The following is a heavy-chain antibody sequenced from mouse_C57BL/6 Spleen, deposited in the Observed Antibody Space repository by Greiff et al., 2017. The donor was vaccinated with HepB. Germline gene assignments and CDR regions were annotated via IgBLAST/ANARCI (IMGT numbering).Heavy chain of an antibody. CDR2: INPNNGGT. CDR3: ARMDDYDALAY. V-gene: IGHV1-26*01. J-gene: IGHJ3*01. CDR1: GYTFTDYY. D-gene: IGHD2-4*01. Sequence: VQLQQSGPELVKPGASVKISCKASGYTFTDYYMNWVKQSHGKSLEWIGDINPNNGGTSYNQKFKGKATLTVDKSSSTAYMELRSLTSEDSAVYYCARMDDYDALAYWGQGTLVTVSA.